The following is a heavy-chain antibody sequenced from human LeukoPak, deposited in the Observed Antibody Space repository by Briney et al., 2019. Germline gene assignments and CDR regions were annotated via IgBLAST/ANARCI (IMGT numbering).Heavy chain of an antibody. CDR3: TSFYGSGSPTSFFDH. V-gene: IGHV4-59*12. CDR2: IYYSGST. CDR1: GGSISSYY. J-gene: IGHJ4*02. Sequence: SETLSLTCTVSGGSISSYYWSWIRQPPGKGLEWIGYIYYSGSTNYNPSLKSRVTISVDTSKNQFSLKLSSVTAADTAVYYCTSFYGSGSPTSFFDHWGQGTLVTVSS. D-gene: IGHD3-10*01.